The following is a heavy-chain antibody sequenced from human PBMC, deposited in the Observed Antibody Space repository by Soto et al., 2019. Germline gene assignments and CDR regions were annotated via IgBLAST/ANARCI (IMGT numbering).Heavy chain of an antibody. CDR1: GFTFSSYS. J-gene: IGHJ3*02. Sequence: GGSLRLSCAASGFTFSSYSMNWVRQAPGKGLEWVSYISSSSSTIYYADSVKGRFTISRDNAKNSLYLQMNSLRAEDTAVYYCARDQGRITFGNVDAFDIWGQGTMVTVSS. D-gene: IGHD3-16*01. CDR3: ARDQGRITFGNVDAFDI. CDR2: ISSSSSTI. V-gene: IGHV3-48*04.